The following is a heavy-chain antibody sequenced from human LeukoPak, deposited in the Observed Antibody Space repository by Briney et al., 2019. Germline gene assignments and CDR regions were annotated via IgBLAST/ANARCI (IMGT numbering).Heavy chain of an antibody. J-gene: IGHJ4*02. CDR3: ARRDFYDSSGYYYVFDY. CDR2: IYPGDSDT. D-gene: IGHD3-22*01. CDR1: GYSFSSYW. V-gene: IGHV5-51*01. Sequence: GESLKISCKGSGYSFSSYWIAWVRQMPGKGLEWMGIIYPGDSDTRYSPSFQGQVTISADKSISTAYLQWSSLKASDTAMYYCARRDFYDSSGYYYVFDYWGQGTLVTVSS.